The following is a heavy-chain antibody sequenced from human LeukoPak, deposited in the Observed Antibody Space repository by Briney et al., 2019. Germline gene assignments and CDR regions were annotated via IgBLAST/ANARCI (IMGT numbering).Heavy chain of an antibody. V-gene: IGHV3-66*01. D-gene: IGHD3-22*01. CDR2: LYSSGIT. J-gene: IGHJ4*02. CDR3: ASLYETSAYPGY. Sequence: GGSLRLSCEASGFTVSRNYMSWVRQAPGKGLEWISVLYSSGITYYTDSVKGRFSISRDDSKNTLFLQMDSLRVEDTAIYYCASLYETSAYPGYWGQGTLVTVSS. CDR1: GFTVSRNY.